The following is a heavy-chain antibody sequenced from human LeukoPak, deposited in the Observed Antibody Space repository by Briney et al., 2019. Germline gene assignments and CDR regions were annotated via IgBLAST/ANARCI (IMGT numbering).Heavy chain of an antibody. CDR3: ARDPYSTSWYFWFDP. Sequence: GGSLRLSCAASGFTFSSYAMSWVRQAPGEGLEWVSAISGSGGSTYYADCVKGRFTISRDNSKNTLYLQMNSLRAEDTAVYYCARDPYSTSWYFWFDPWGQGTLVTVSS. J-gene: IGHJ5*02. CDR1: GFTFSSYA. V-gene: IGHV3-23*01. D-gene: IGHD6-13*01. CDR2: ISGSGGST.